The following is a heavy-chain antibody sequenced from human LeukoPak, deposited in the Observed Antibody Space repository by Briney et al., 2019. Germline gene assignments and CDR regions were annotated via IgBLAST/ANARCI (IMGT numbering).Heavy chain of an antibody. CDR2: VNPNSGGT. V-gene: IGHV1-2*06. D-gene: IGHD2-2*01. CDR3: ARDKVGCSSTGCLFAY. J-gene: IGHJ4*02. CDR1: GYTFTGYY. Sequence: ASVKVSCKASGYTFTGYYIHWVRQAPGQGLEWMGRVNPNSGGTDYTQKFQGRVTVTRDTSISTAYMELSGLRSDDTAVYYCARDKVGCSSTGCLFAYWGQGTLVTVSS.